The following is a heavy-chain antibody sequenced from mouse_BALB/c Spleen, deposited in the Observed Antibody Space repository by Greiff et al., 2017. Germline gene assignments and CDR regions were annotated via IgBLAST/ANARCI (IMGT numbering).Heavy chain of an antibody. Sequence: EVQRVESGAELVKPGASVKLSCTASGFNFKDSYMHWVKQRPEQGLEWIGRIDPANGNTKYDPKFQGKATITADTSSNTAYLQLSSLTSEDTAVYYCAGELPAWFAYWGQGTLVTVSA. CDR2: IDPANGNT. V-gene: IGHV14-3*02. CDR1: GFNFKDSY. J-gene: IGHJ3*01. D-gene: IGHD1-3*01. CDR3: AGELPAWFAY.